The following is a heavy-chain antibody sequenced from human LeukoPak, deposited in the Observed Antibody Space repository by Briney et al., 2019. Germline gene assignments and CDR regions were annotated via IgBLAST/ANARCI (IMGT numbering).Heavy chain of an antibody. D-gene: IGHD5-12*01. Sequence: GGSLRLSCAASGFTFSSYWMSWVRQAPGKGLEWVANIKQDGSEKYYVDSVKGRFTISRDNAKNSLYLQMNSLRAEDTAVYYCARDPRSRSGYDSINWGQGTMVTVSS. CDR3: ARDPRSRSGYDSIN. CDR1: GFTFSSYW. CDR2: IKQDGSEK. J-gene: IGHJ3*01. V-gene: IGHV3-7*01.